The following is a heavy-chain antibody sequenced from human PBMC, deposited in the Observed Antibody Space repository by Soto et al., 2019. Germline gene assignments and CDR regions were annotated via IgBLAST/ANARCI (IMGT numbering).Heavy chain of an antibody. CDR1: GGTFSSYA. CDR2: IIPIFGTA. V-gene: IGHV1-69*13. J-gene: IGHJ6*02. D-gene: IGHD2-2*01. Sequence: SVKVSCKASGGTFSSYAISWVRQAPGQGLEWMGGIIPIFGTANYAQKFQGRVTITADESTSTAYMELSSLRSEDTAVYYCAARVVPAAIDPHYYYGMDVWGQGTTVTVSS. CDR3: AARVVPAAIDPHYYYGMDV.